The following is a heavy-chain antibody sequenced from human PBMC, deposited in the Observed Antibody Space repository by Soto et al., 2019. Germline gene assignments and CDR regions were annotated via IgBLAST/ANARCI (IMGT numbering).Heavy chain of an antibody. Sequence: ASVKVSCKASGYTFTSYGISWVRQAPGQGLEWMAWISVYSGNTNYAQKLQGRVTMTTDTSTSTAYMELRNLRSDDTAVYYCARDRYYYDSSGYYLFDYWGRGTLVTVSS. D-gene: IGHD3-22*01. V-gene: IGHV1-18*01. CDR1: GYTFTSYG. CDR3: ARDRYYYDSSGYYLFDY. J-gene: IGHJ4*02. CDR2: ISVYSGNT.